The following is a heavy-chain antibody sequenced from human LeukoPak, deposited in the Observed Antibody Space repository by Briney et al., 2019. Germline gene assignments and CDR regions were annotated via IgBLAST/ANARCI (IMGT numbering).Heavy chain of an antibody. D-gene: IGHD6-13*01. CDR2: IYPSDSDT. CDR3: ASPRGSWYAAFDI. CDR1: GCHFRNYW. Sequence: GESLKISCKGSGCHFRNYWIGWVRQLPGKGLEWMGIIYPSDSDTRYSPSFQGQVTILADKSINTAFLQWSSLKASDTAMYFCASPRGSWYAAFDIWGQGTMVTASS. J-gene: IGHJ3*02. V-gene: IGHV5-51*01.